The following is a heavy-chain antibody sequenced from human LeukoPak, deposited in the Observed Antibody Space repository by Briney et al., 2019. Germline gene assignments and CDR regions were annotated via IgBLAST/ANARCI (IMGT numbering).Heavy chain of an antibody. Sequence: GGSLRLSCAASGFTFSDYYMSWIRQAPGKGLEWVSVISGSGGSTYYADSVKGRFTISRDNSKNTLYLQMNSLRAEDAAVYYCAKGYIIVGRQWYLDLWGRGTLVGVSS. D-gene: IGHD2-2*01. CDR3: AKGYIIVGRQWYLDL. CDR2: ISGSGGST. V-gene: IGHV3-23*01. J-gene: IGHJ2*01. CDR1: GFTFSDYY.